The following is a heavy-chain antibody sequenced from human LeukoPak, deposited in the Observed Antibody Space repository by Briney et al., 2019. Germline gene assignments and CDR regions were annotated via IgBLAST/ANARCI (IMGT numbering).Heavy chain of an antibody. CDR3: TIGATSGSLAH. V-gene: IGHV4-4*07. J-gene: IGHJ4*02. CDR2: TYTSGDT. CDR1: GASISDNC. D-gene: IGHD6-13*01. Sequence: SETLSLTCTVSGASISDNCWSWSRQPAGKALEWIGRTYTSGDTNYNPSLKSRVRVSVDTSKNQFSLNMRYVTAADTAVYYCTIGATSGSLAHWGPGILVTVSS.